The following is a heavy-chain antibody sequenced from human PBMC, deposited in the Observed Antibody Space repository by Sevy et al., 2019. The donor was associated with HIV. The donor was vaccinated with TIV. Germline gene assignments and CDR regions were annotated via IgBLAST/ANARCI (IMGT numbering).Heavy chain of an antibody. D-gene: IGHD3-9*01. Sequence: SGPTLVNPTETLTLTCSFSGFSFSARDSGVGVGWIRQLPGKPLEWLARVFWDDDTRYNPSLSSRLTITKDISKDQVVRTMASLDLEDTGTYYCAHRRSRGSTITEFDYWGQGTLVTVSS. CDR1: GFSFSARDSGVG. CDR2: VFWDDDT. CDR3: AHRRSRGSTITEFDY. J-gene: IGHJ4*02. V-gene: IGHV2-5*02.